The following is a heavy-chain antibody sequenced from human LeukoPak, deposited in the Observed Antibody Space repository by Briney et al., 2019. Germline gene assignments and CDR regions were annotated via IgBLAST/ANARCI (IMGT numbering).Heavy chain of an antibody. J-gene: IGHJ2*01. CDR2: IYYSGST. V-gene: IGHV4-59*01. CDR3: AREGYSSSWYSGYWYFDL. CDR1: GGSFSGYY. Sequence: SETLSLTCAVYGGSFSGYYWSWIRQPPGKGLEWIGYIYYSGSTNYNPSLKSRVTISVDTSKNQFSLKLSSVTAADTAVYYCAREGYSSSWYSGYWYFDLWGRGTLVTVSS. D-gene: IGHD6-13*01.